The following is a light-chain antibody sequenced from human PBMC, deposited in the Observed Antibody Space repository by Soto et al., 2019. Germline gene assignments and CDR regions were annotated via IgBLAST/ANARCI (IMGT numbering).Light chain of an antibody. J-gene: IGKJ1*01. CDR1: QTISSW. Sequence: DIQMSQSXFSVSASEKEXXXXXXXSSQTISSWLALYQQKXGKGPKVLIYKASXLNSGVPSRFSGSGSGTDFTLTISSLQAEDFATYYCRQSYGTLRTFGQGTKVDI. CDR2: KAS. V-gene: IGKV1-5*03. CDR3: RQSYGTLRT.